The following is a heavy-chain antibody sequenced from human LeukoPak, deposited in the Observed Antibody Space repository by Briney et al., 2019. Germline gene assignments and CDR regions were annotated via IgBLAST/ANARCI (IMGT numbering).Heavy chain of an antibody. V-gene: IGHV3-73*01. Sequence: GGSLRLSCAASGFTFSGSAIHWVRQASGKGLEWVGRIRSKAHSYATPYAASVKGRFTISRDNAKNSVYLQMNSLRDEDTAVYYCARGGGWSLDYWGQGTLVTVSS. CDR2: IRSKAHSYAT. CDR3: ARGGGWSLDY. CDR1: GFTFSGSA. D-gene: IGHD6-19*01. J-gene: IGHJ4*02.